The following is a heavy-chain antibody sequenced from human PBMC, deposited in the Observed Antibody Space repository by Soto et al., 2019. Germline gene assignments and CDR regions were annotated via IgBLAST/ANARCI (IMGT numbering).Heavy chain of an antibody. Sequence: TLSLTCTLSGGSIGSGGYYLGWSRRHPGKCLELIGYIYYSGSTYYSPSLKSRVTISVDTSKNQFSLKLSSVTAADTAVYYCARGGRGYDSSGYYYVRYAFDIWGQGTMVTVSS. J-gene: IGHJ3*02. V-gene: IGHV4-31*03. CDR2: IYYSGST. D-gene: IGHD3-22*01. CDR3: ARGGRGYDSSGYYYVRYAFDI. CDR1: GGSIGSGGYY.